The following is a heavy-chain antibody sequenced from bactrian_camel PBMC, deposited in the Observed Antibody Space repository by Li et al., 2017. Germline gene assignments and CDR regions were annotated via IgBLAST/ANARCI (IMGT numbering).Heavy chain of an antibody. CDR2: IFTGSGTP. CDR3: AAALRENPGSCAWGSPANY. V-gene: IGHV3S40*01. D-gene: IGHD1*01. CDR1: KFTYGSNC. J-gene: IGHJ4*01. Sequence: DVQLVESGGGSVQAGGSLTLSCTASKFTYGSNCLGWFRQAPGKEREGVAVIFTGSGTPSYADSVQGRFTISQDNAKNTVYLQMNSLKEEDTAMYYCAAALRENPGSCAWGSPANYYGQGTQVTVS.